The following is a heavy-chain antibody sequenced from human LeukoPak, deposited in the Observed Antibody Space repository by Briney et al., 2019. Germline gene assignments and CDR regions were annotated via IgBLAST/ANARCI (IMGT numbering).Heavy chain of an antibody. V-gene: IGHV3-66*01. J-gene: IGHJ4*02. CDR2: LYTAGPT. Sequence: GGSLRLSCTASGFTFGDYAMSWVRQAPGKGLEWVSVLYTAGPTYYADSVQGRFTISRDNSKNTLFLQMDNLRADDTAIYYCVRSGPSILWSKYFDYWGQGALVTVSS. CDR1: GFTFGDYA. CDR3: VRSGPSILWSKYFDY. D-gene: IGHD3-10*01.